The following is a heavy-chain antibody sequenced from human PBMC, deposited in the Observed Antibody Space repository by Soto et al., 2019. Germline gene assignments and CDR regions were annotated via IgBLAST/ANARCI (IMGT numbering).Heavy chain of an antibody. CDR3: AREETYYYDSSGYYPGDY. J-gene: IGHJ4*02. V-gene: IGHV3-48*02. CDR1: GFTFSSYS. D-gene: IGHD3-22*01. CDR2: ISSSSSTI. Sequence: EVQLVESGGGLVQPGGSLRLSCAASGFTFSSYSMNWVRQAPGKGLEWVSYISSSSSTIYYADSVKGRFTISRDNAKNSLYVQMNSLRDEDTAVYYCAREETYYYDSSGYYPGDYWGQGTLVTVSS.